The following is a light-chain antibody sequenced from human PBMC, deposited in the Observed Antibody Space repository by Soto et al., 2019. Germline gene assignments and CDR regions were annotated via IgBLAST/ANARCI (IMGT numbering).Light chain of an antibody. Sequence: VVLTQSPATLSMSPGEAVTLSCRASQIVSNPYLAWYQQRPGQVPRLVVSSTSKRATGIPERFSGGGSGTDFTLTITSLEPEDFAVYYCQQYERLPVTFGQGTRL. J-gene: IGKJ5*01. CDR3: QQYERLPVT. V-gene: IGKV3-20*01. CDR1: QIVSNPY. CDR2: STS.